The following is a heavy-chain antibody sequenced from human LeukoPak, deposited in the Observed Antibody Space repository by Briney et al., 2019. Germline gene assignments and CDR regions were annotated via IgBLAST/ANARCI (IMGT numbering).Heavy chain of an antibody. V-gene: IGHV4-30-2*01. CDR3: ARAPRQWLTTGFDY. CDR1: GGSISSGGYS. J-gene: IGHJ4*02. D-gene: IGHD6-19*01. Sequence: SETLSLICAVSGGSISSGGYSWSWIRQPPGKGLEWIGYIYHSGSTYYNPSLKSRVTISVDRSKNQFSLKLSSVTAADTAVYYCARAPRQWLTTGFDYWGQGTLVTVSS. CDR2: IYHSGST.